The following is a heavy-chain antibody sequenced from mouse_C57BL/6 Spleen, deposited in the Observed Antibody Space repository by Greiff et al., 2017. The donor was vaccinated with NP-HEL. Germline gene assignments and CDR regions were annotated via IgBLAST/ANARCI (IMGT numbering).Heavy chain of an antibody. D-gene: IGHD1-1*01. CDR3: AIPHYYGSSYVGFAY. CDR2: IHPSDSDT. J-gene: IGHJ3*01. CDR1: GYTFTSYW. V-gene: IGHV1-74*01. Sequence: QVQLQQPGAELVKPGASVKVSCKASGYTFTSYWMHWVKQRPGQGLEWIGRIHPSDSDTNYNQKFKGKATVTVDKSSSTAYMQLSSLTSEDSAVYYCAIPHYYGSSYVGFAYWGQGTLVTVSA.